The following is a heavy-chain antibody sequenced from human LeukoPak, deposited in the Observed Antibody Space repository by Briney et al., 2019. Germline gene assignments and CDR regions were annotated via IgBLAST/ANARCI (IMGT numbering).Heavy chain of an antibody. CDR2: IYYSGST. J-gene: IGHJ3*02. Sequence: SETLSLTCTVSGGSISSGDYYWSWIRQPPGKGLEWIGYIYYSGSTYYNPSLKSRVTISVDTSKNQFSLKLSSVTAADTAVYYCARGRFGVVITDAFDIWAKGQWSPSLQ. CDR3: ARGRFGVVITDAFDI. D-gene: IGHD3-3*01. V-gene: IGHV4-30-4*01. CDR1: GGSISSGDYY.